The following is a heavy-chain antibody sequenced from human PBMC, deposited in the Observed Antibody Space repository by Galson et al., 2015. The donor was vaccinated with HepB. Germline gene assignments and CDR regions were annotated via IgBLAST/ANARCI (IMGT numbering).Heavy chain of an antibody. J-gene: IGHJ4*02. Sequence: SVKVSCKASGYTFTGYYMHWVRQAPGQGLEWMGWINPNSGGTNYAQKFQGWVTMTRDTSISTAYMELSRLRSDDTAVYYCARGGHCSSTSCSIASPDFDYWGQGTLVTVSS. CDR1: GYTFTGYY. D-gene: IGHD2-2*01. CDR3: ARGGHCSSTSCSIASPDFDY. CDR2: INPNSGGT. V-gene: IGHV1-2*04.